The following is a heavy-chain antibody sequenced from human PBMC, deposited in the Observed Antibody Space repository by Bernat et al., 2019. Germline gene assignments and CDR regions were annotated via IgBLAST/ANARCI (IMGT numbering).Heavy chain of an antibody. J-gene: IGHJ4*02. CDR1: GFTFTDSG. D-gene: IGHD3-16*01. CDR2: ITGSADTT. V-gene: IGHV3-23*01. Sequence: EVQLLESGGGLVQPGGSLRLSCEASGFTFTDSGMSWVRQAPGKGLEWVSTITGSADTTFYSDSVKGRFTMSRDNSKRTLYLQMNTLRAEDTATYYCAKEGELGSNVYLDYWGQGALVAVSS. CDR3: AKEGELGSNVYLDY.